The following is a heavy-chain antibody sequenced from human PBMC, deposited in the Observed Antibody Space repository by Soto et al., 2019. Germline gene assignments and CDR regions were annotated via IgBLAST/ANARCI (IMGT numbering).Heavy chain of an antibody. V-gene: IGHV1-69*18. CDR1: GDRFTSYG. CDR3: ARDRADRGFDY. D-gene: IGHD3-10*01. Sequence: QVQLEQSGAEVKKPGSSVTVFCKASGDRFTSYGISWVRQAPGQGLEWVGTVLPVLGTTNYAQKLRGRVIITADESTSTVYMELGSLRSDDTAIYYCARDRADRGFDYWGQGTLGTVSS. J-gene: IGHJ4*02. CDR2: VLPVLGTT.